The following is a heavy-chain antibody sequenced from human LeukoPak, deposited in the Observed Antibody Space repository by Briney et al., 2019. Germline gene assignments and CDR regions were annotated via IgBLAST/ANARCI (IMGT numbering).Heavy chain of an antibody. J-gene: IGHJ4*02. CDR1: GYTFTSYG. Sequence: GASVKVSCKASGYTFTSYGISWVRQAPGQGLEWMGWISAYNGNTNYAQKLQGRVTMTTDTSTSTAYMELRSLRSDDTAVYYCARDTCSGGSRYSSYFDYWGQGTLVTVSS. CDR2: ISAYNGNT. CDR3: ARDTCSGGSRYSSYFDY. D-gene: IGHD2-15*01. V-gene: IGHV1-18*01.